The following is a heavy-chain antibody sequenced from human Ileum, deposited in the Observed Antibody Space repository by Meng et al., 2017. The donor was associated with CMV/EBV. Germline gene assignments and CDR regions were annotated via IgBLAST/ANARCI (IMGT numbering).Heavy chain of an antibody. J-gene: IGHJ5*01. Sequence: WEASGYKFTNYAISWARQAPGQGLEWMGWISGYNGKTFHAQKFQGRISMAADTSAGTAHMELRSLTSDDTAVYYCATDHSSANWFDSWGQGTLVTVSS. V-gene: IGHV1-18*04. CDR3: ATDHSSANWFDS. CDR1: GYKFTNYA. CDR2: ISGYNGKT. D-gene: IGHD4-11*01.